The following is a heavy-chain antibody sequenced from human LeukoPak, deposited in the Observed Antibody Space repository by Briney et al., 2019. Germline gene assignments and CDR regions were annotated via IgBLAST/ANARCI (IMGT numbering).Heavy chain of an antibody. Sequence: SETLSLTCAVYGGSFSGYYWSWIRQPPGKGLEWIGEINHSGSTNYNPSLKSRVTISVDTSKNQFSLKLSSVTAADTAVYYCARKQWVRPYYFDYWGQGTLVTVSS. V-gene: IGHV4-34*01. CDR3: ARKQWVRPYYFDY. CDR1: GGSFSGYY. D-gene: IGHD1-26*01. CDR2: INHSGST. J-gene: IGHJ4*02.